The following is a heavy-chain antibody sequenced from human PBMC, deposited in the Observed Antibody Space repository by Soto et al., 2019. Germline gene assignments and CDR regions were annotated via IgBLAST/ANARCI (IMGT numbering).Heavy chain of an antibody. CDR3: ATSFSDHHTSMDV. CDR1: GGMDNKYT. V-gene: IGHV1-69*02. J-gene: IGHJ6*02. Sequence: QVQLVQSGAEVKKPGSSVKVSCKASGGMDNKYTVHWVRQAPGQGLEWMGGIIPLSAIRHHAQKFQGRVTITADSSTSTTYMELTSLRFEDTAVYYCATSFSDHHTSMDVWGQGTTVTVSS. D-gene: IGHD1-26*01. CDR2: IIPLSAIR.